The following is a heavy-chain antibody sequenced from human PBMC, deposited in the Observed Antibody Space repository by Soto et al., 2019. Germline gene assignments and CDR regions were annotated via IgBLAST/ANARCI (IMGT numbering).Heavy chain of an antibody. V-gene: IGHV3-30-3*01. CDR2: ISYDGSNK. CDR3: ARERSKRAY. Sequence: QVQLVESGGGVVQPGRSLRLSCADSGFTFSSYAMHWVRQAPGKGLEWVAVISYDGSNKYYADSVKGRFTISRDNSKNTLHLQMNSLRAEDTAVYYSARERSKRAYWGQGTLVTVSS. CDR1: GFTFSSYA. J-gene: IGHJ4*02.